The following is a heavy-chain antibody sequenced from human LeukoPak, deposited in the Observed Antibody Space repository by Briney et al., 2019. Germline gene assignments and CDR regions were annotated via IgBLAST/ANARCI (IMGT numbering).Heavy chain of an antibody. V-gene: IGHV3-74*01. CDR3: ARVVYYYDSSGYPGAFDI. CDR2: IISDGSIT. J-gene: IGHJ3*02. D-gene: IGHD3-22*01. CDR1: GFTFSSYW. Sequence: GGSLRLSCAASGFTFSSYWMHWVRQAPGEGLVWVSRIISDGSITTYADSVKGRFTISRDNAKNTLYLQMNSLRAEDTAVYYCARVVYYYDSSGYPGAFDIWGQGTMVTVSS.